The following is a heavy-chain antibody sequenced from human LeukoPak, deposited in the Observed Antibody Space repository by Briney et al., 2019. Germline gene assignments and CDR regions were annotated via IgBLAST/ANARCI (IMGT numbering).Heavy chain of an antibody. CDR3: AKDSDIVATITYLFDY. V-gene: IGHV3-7*03. Sequence: GGSLRLSCAASGFTFSSYWMSWVRQAPGKGLEWVANIKQDGSEKYYVDSVKGRFTISRDNAKNSLYLQMNSLRAEDTAVYYCAKDSDIVATITYLFDYWGQGTLVTVSS. CDR1: GFTFSSYW. CDR2: IKQDGSEK. D-gene: IGHD5-12*01. J-gene: IGHJ4*02.